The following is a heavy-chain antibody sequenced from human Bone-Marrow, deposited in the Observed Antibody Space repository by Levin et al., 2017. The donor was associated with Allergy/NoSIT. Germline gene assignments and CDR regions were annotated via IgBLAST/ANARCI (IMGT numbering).Heavy chain of an antibody. J-gene: IGHJ5*02. CDR2: IQSNGKT. V-gene: IGHV3-74*01. Sequence: PGGSLRLSCAASGFTFSTYWMHWVCQAPGKGLVWVSRIQSNGKTNYADSVKGRFTISRDNAKNTLYLQMNSLTVEDTAVYYCARDRFYSDSGSNFSWFDPWGQGTLVTVSS. CDR3: ARDRFYSDSGSNFSWFDP. CDR1: GFTFSTYW. D-gene: IGHD3-10*01.